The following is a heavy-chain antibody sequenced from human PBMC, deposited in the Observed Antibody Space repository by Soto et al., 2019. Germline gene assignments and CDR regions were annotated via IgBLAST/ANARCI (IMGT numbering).Heavy chain of an antibody. J-gene: IGHJ4*02. Sequence: LSLTCTVSGGSISSGGYYWSWIRQHPGKGLEWIGYIYYSGSTYYNPSLKSRVTISVDTSKNQSSLKLSSVTAADTAVYYCARDCSGGSCYSGTFDYWGQGTLVTVSS. V-gene: IGHV4-31*03. CDR1: GGSISSGGYY. CDR3: ARDCSGGSCYSGTFDY. CDR2: IYYSGST. D-gene: IGHD2-15*01.